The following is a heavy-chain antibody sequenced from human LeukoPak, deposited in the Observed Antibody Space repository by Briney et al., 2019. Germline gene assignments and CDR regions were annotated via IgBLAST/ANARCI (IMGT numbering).Heavy chain of an antibody. CDR3: ARHRTYSSSPGYYYMDV. CDR2: IYTSGST. J-gene: IGHJ6*03. Sequence: SETLSLTCTVSGGSISSGSYYWSWIRQPAGKGLEWIGRIYTSGSTNYNPSLKSRVTISVDTSKNQFSLKLSSVTAADTAVYYCARHRTYSSSPGYYYMDVWGKGTTVTVSS. D-gene: IGHD6-6*01. CDR1: GGSISSGSYY. V-gene: IGHV4-61*02.